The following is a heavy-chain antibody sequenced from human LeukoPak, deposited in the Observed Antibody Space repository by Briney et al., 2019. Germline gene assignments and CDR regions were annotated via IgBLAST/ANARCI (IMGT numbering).Heavy chain of an antibody. J-gene: IGHJ4*02. CDR2: VSGSGGST. CDR3: AKGSWDTFDC. CDR1: GFTFNNYA. V-gene: IGHV3-23*01. D-gene: IGHD6-13*01. Sequence: GGSLRLSCAASGFTFNNYAMSWVRQAPGKGLEWVSVVSGSGGSTYYADSVKGRFTISKDSSKNTLFLQINYLRDEDAAVYYCAKGSWDTFDCWGQGALVTVSS.